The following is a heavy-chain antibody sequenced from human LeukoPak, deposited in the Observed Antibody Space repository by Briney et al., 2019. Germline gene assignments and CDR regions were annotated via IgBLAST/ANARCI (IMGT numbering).Heavy chain of an antibody. CDR1: GFTVSSNY. V-gene: IGHV3-53*01. J-gene: IGHJ3*02. CDR2: IYSGGST. D-gene: IGHD3-22*01. Sequence: GGSLRLSCAASGFTVSSNYMSWVRQAPGKGLEWVSVIYSGGSTYYADSVKGRFTISRDNSKNTLYLQMNSLRAEDTAVYYCAKDDSSGYSLSDAFDIWGQGTMVTVSS. CDR3: AKDDSSGYSLSDAFDI.